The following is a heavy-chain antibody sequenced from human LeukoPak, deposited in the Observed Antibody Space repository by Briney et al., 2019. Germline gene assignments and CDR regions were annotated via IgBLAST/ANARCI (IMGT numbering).Heavy chain of an antibody. CDR2: IYYSGST. Sequence: SETLCLTCTVSGGSISSYCWSWIQQPPGKGLEWIGYIYYSGSTNCNPSLKSRVTISVDTSKNQFSLKLSSVTAADTAVYYCARLLHPDRGTTPPWYFDLWGRGTLVTVSS. CDR3: ARLLHPDRGTTPPWYFDL. V-gene: IGHV4-59*08. CDR1: GGSISSYC. J-gene: IGHJ2*01. D-gene: IGHD1-14*01.